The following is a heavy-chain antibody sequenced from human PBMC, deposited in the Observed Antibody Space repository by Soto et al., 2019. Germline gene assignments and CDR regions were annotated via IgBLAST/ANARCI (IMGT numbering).Heavy chain of an antibody. D-gene: IGHD3-22*01. CDR2: IIPIFGTS. CDR3: ARGLSDSSGYQD. J-gene: IGHJ4*02. CDR1: GGTFSSYA. V-gene: IGHV1-69*13. Sequence: SSVKVSCKASGGTFSSYAISWVRQAPGQGLEWMGGIIPIFGTSNYAQRFQGRVTITADESTRTAYMELSTLNSEDTAVYYCARGLSDSSGYQDWGQGTLVTVSS.